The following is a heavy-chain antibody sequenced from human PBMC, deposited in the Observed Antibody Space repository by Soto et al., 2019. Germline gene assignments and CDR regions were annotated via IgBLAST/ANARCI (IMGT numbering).Heavy chain of an antibody. J-gene: IGHJ4*02. V-gene: IGHV3-7*01. CDR2: IKEDGSEK. D-gene: IGHD2-21*01. CDR3: ARDRGYNCYDY. Sequence: PGGSLRLSCAASGFTFSTSWMNWVRQAPVKGLEWVAGIKEDGSEKYYVDSVKGRFTISRDNVGNSLYLQMNGLRGEDTAVYFCARDRGYNCYDYWGLGTLVTVSS. CDR1: GFTFSTSW.